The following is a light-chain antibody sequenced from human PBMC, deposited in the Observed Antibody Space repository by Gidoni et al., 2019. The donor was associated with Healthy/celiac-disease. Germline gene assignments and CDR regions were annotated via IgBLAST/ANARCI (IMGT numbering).Light chain of an antibody. CDR1: SHDVGGYNY. J-gene: IGLJ3*02. CDR3: FSYARSLVV. CDR2: DVS. Sequence: QSALTQPRSVSASPGQSVTISCTGTSHDVGGYNYVYWYQQHTGKAPKLMIYDVSKRPSGVPDRFSGSKSGNTASLTISGLQAEDESDYYCFSYARSLVVFGGGTKLPVL. V-gene: IGLV2-11*01.